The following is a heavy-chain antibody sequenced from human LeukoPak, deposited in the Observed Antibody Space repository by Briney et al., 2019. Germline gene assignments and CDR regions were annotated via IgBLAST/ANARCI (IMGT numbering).Heavy chain of an antibody. CDR2: ISSSSSYI. Sequence: GGSLRLSCAASGFTFSSYSMNWVRQAPGKGLEWVSSISSSSSYIYYADSVKGRFTISRDNAKNSLYLQMNSLRAEDTAVYYCARDPPMTTVTTFYYWGQGTLVTVSS. D-gene: IGHD4-17*01. V-gene: IGHV3-21*01. CDR1: GFTFSSYS. CDR3: ARDPPMTTVTTFYY. J-gene: IGHJ4*02.